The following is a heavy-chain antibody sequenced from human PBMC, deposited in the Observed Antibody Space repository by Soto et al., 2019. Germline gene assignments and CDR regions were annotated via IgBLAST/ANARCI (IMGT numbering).Heavy chain of an antibody. D-gene: IGHD4-17*01. Sequence: QVQLVQSGAEVKKPGSSVKVSCKASGGTFSSYAISWVRQAPGQGLEWMGVIIPIFGTANYAQKFQGRVTIPADESTSTAYMELSSLRSEDTAVYYCARGEGAYAVTTKNGMDVWGQGTTVTVSS. V-gene: IGHV1-69*01. J-gene: IGHJ6*02. CDR3: ARGEGAYAVTTKNGMDV. CDR2: IIPIFGTA. CDR1: GGTFSSYA.